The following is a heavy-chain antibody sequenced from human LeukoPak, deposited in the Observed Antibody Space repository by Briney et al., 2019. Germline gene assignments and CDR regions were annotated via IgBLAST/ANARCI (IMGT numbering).Heavy chain of an antibody. J-gene: IGHJ6*02. CDR2: ISYDGSNK. CDR3: ARDLGSCSGGSCYLKYYYYGMDV. Sequence: GGSLRLSCAASGFTFSSYAMHWVRQAPGKGLEWVAVISYDGSNKYYADSVRGRFTISRDNSKNTLYLQMNSLRAEDTAVYYCARDLGSCSGGSCYLKYYYYGMDVWGQGTTVTVSS. D-gene: IGHD2-15*01. V-gene: IGHV3-30-3*01. CDR1: GFTFSSYA.